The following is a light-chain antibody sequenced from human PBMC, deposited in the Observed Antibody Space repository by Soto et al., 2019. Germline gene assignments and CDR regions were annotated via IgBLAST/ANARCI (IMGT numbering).Light chain of an antibody. V-gene: IGLV2-8*01. J-gene: IGLJ1*01. CDR3: SSYVGTNSYV. Sequence: QSVLNNPPSAYGSPVQSVTISCTGTSSDVGGYNYVSWYQHHPGKAPKLIIYEVYKRPSGVPDRFSGSKSGNTAALTVSGLQAEDEADYYCSSYVGTNSYVFGPGTKVTVL. CDR2: EVY. CDR1: SSDVGGYNY.